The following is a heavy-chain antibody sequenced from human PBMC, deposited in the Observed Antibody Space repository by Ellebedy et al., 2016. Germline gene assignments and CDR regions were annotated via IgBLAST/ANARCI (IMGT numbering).Heavy chain of an antibody. D-gene: IGHD5-18*01. Sequence: SLKISCAASGFSFHNYAMHWVRQAPGKGLEWVSGISWSSDSIGYADSVKGRFIISRDNAKTSLFLLMSSLRAEDTGVYYCAKGSTTALATCVDQWGQGTLVTVSS. J-gene: IGHJ4*01. V-gene: IGHV3-9*01. CDR2: ISWSSDSI. CDR3: AKGSTTALATCVDQ. CDR1: GFSFHNYA.